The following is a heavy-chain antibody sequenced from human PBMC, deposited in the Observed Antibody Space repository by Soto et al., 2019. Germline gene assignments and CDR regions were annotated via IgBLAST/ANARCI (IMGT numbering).Heavy chain of an antibody. CDR3: ARTVRSYSWSYFDD. J-gene: IGHJ4*02. D-gene: IGHD4-4*01. V-gene: IGHV4-4*02. CDR1: GSSLTSTHW. CDR2: IYRSGSI. Sequence: QVQLQESGPGLVKPSGTLSLTCAVSGSSLTSTHWWSWVRQSPGKGLEWIGEIYRSGSIKYNPSLKNRVSLSLDKSKNEFSLNLKSVTAADTAVYYCARTVRSYSWSYFDDWGQGTLVTVSS.